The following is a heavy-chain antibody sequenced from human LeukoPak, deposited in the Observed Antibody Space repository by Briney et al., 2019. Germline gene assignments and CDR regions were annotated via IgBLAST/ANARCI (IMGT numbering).Heavy chain of an antibody. CDR3: VSRYCSGGTCSFDS. D-gene: IGHD2-15*01. J-gene: IGHJ4*02. V-gene: IGHV4-59*08. CDR1: GGSISSYY. CDR2: IYYSEST. Sequence: SETLSLTCTVSGGSISSYYWSWLRQPPGKGLEWIGYIYYSESTNYNPSLKSRVTISVDTSKNQFFVNLSSVTAADTAVYYCVSRYCSGGTCSFDSWGQGILVAVSS.